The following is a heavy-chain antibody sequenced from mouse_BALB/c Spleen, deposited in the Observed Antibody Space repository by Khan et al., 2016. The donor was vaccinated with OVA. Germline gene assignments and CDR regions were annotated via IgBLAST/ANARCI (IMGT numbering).Heavy chain of an antibody. CDR2: VSTYYGDA. Sequence: QVQLQQSGAELVRPGVSVKIPCKGSGYTFTDFTMHWVKQSHGKSLEWIGVVSTYYGDATYNQKFKGKATMTVDKSSSTAYMELARLTSADSALYDRGRGGGGDRFSYWGQGTLVTVSA. J-gene: IGHJ3*01. V-gene: IGHV1S137*01. CDR1: GYTFTDFT. CDR3: GRGGGGDRFSY. D-gene: IGHD6-1*01.